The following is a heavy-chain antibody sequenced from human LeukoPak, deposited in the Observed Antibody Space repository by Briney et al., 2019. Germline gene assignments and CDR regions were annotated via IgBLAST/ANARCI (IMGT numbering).Heavy chain of an antibody. CDR3: VRDRPHNWFDP. Sequence: GGSLRLSCAASGSTFTSHWMRWVRQAPGKGLVWVSRIDNDGSDTTYADSVRGRFTISGDNAKNTLYLQMDSLRAEDTAVYYCVRDRPHNWFDPWGQGTLVTVSS. CDR1: GSTFTSHW. D-gene: IGHD6-6*01. J-gene: IGHJ5*02. CDR2: IDNDGSDT. V-gene: IGHV3-74*01.